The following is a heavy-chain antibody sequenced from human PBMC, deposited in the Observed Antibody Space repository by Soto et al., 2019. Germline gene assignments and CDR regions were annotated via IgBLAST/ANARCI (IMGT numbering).Heavy chain of an antibody. D-gene: IGHD3-10*01. V-gene: IGHV4-59*02. CDR1: GGSVSSYW. Sequence: SETLSLTCSVSGGSVSSYWRSWIRQPPGKGLEWIGYIYYTGSTNYSPSLKGRVTISLDASKSQFSLKLTSVTAADTAVYYCARGPGASDYSFDYWGPGTLVTVS. CDR3: ARGPGASDYSFDY. J-gene: IGHJ4*02. CDR2: IYYTGST.